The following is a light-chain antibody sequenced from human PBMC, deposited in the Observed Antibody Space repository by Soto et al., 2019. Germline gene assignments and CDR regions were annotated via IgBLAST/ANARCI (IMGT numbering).Light chain of an antibody. J-gene: IGKJ1*01. CDR2: GVS. CDR1: QSVSGSD. Sequence: EVVLTQSPGTLSLSPGERATLSCRASQSVSGSDLAWYQQKPGQAPRLLISGVSNRATGTPDRFSGSGSGTDFTLTISSVEPEDFAVFYCHQYGISPPPFGPGTKVEI. V-gene: IGKV3-20*01. CDR3: HQYGISPPP.